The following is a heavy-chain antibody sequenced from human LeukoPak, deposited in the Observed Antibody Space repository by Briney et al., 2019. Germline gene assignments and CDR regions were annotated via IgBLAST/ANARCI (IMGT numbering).Heavy chain of an antibody. D-gene: IGHD1-14*01. J-gene: IGHJ3*01. V-gene: IGHV3-30-3*01. CDR1: GFTFSTYS. CDR2: ISSDGSIT. Sequence: QSGGSLRLSCAASGFTFSTYSMHWVRQAPGKGLEGVAVISSDGSITSYGDSVKGRFTISRDNAKNTLYLQMSSLRAEDTAVYYCARDHHGIHSAFDVWGQGTMVTVS. CDR3: ARDHHGIHSAFDV.